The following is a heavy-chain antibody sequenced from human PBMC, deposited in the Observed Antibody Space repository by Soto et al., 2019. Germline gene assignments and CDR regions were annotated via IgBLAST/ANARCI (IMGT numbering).Heavy chain of an antibody. Sequence: GESLKISCTTSGYRFTSYWISWVRQLPGKGLEWMGRIDPSGSSTSYSPSYSPSFQGHVTTSVDKSINTAYRHWGSLKASDTAIYSCARHYCSRTTCSLNFDYWGQGTLVTVSS. CDR3: ARHYCSRTTCSLNFDY. D-gene: IGHD2-2*01. CDR2: IDPSGSST. J-gene: IGHJ4*02. CDR1: GYRFTSYW. V-gene: IGHV5-10-1*01.